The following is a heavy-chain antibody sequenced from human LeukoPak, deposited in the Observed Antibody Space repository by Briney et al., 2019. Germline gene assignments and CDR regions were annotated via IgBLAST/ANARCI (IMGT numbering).Heavy chain of an antibody. V-gene: IGHV4-59*01. CDR1: GGSISSYY. CDR3: ARGSWAVTTDYYYYMDV. J-gene: IGHJ6*03. Sequence: SETLSLTCTVSGGSISSYYWSWTRQPAGKGLEWIGYIYYSGSTNYNPSLKSRVTISVDTSKNQFSLKLSSVTAADTAVYYCARGSWAVTTDYYYYMDVWGKGTTVTVSS. D-gene: IGHD4-17*01. CDR2: IYYSGST.